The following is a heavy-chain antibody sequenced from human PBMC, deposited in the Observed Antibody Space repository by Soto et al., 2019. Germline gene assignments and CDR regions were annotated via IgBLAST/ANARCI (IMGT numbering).Heavy chain of an antibody. CDR1: GNSFTSYW. V-gene: IGHV5-51*01. CDR2: IYPGDSDT. J-gene: IGHJ6*02. D-gene: IGHD6-13*01. Sequence: XDSLKGSCKCSGNSFTSYWIGLVLQMPGKGLEWMGIIYPGDSDTRYSPSFQGQVTISADKSISTAYLQWSSLKASDTAMYYCASNTGIAEAGKSYYYYGMDVWGQGTTVTVSS. CDR3: ASNTGIAEAGKSYYYYGMDV.